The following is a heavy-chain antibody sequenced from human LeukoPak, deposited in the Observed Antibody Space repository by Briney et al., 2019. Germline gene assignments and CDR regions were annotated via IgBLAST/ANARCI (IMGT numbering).Heavy chain of an antibody. Sequence: ASVKVSCKASGYTFTSYAMHWVRQAPGQRLEWMGWINAGNGDTKYSQKFQGRVTITRDTSASTAYMEVSSLRSEDTAMYYCARDRVFSSAWYGAFDIWGQGTMVTVSS. D-gene: IGHD6-19*01. CDR2: INAGNGDT. CDR3: ARDRVFSSAWYGAFDI. V-gene: IGHV1-3*01. J-gene: IGHJ3*02. CDR1: GYTFTSYA.